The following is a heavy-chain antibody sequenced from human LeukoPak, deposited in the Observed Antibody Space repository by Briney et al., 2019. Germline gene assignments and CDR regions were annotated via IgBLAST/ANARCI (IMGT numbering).Heavy chain of an antibody. CDR2: IYYSGGT. J-gene: IGHJ4*02. D-gene: IGHD4-23*01. CDR1: GGSISSDNYF. CDR3: ARGGTTVVAPVY. Sequence: PSQTLSLTCTVSGGSISSDNYFWRWIRQPPGEGLEWIGYIYYSGGTYYNPSLRSRVTISVDTSMNQFSLKLSSVTAADTAVYYCARGGTTVVAPVYWGQGTLVTVSS. V-gene: IGHV4-30-4*01.